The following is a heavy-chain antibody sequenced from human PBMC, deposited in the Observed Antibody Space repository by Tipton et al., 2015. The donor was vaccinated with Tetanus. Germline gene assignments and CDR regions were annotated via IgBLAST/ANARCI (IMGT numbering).Heavy chain of an antibody. J-gene: IGHJ4*02. V-gene: IGHV4-39*01. CDR2: INYYGTT. D-gene: IGHD3-16*02. CDR1: RGSISRDIYN. Sequence: TLSLTCTVSRGSISRDIYNWGWVRQPPGRGLQWIGNINYYGTTYYSPSLKSRVTMSVDTPKNQFSLKLTSATAADTAIYYCVRSYVGSYPYWGQGILATVSS. CDR3: VRSYVGSYPY.